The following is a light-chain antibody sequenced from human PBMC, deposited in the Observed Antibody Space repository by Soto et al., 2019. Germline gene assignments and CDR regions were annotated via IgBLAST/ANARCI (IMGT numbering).Light chain of an antibody. CDR3: QSYDNNVSGWV. V-gene: IGLV6-57*04. J-gene: IGLJ2*01. CDR1: NGRLASNY. Sequence: NFMLTQPHSVSESPGKTVTISCTRNNGRLASNYVQWYQQRPGSAPTTIIYEDKQRPSGVPDRFSGSKSGASAALVITGLRADDEADYYCQSYDNNVSGWVFGGGTKLTVL. CDR2: EDK.